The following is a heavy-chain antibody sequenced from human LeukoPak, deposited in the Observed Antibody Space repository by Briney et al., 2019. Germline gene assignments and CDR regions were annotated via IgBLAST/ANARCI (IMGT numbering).Heavy chain of an antibody. CDR2: ISAYNGDT. V-gene: IGHV1-18*01. CDR3: ARGHCSSTSCSDP. D-gene: IGHD2-2*01. Sequence: ASVKVSCKTSGYTFTNNGISWVRQAPGQGLEWMGWISAYNGDTNYAQKFQGRVTMTRDTSISTAYMELSRLRSDDTAVYYCARGHCSSTSCSDPWGQGTLVTVSS. J-gene: IGHJ5*02. CDR1: GYTFTNNG.